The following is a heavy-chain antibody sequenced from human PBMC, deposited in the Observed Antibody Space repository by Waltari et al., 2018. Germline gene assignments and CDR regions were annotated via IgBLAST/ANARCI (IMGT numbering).Heavy chain of an antibody. Sequence: QVQLQESGPGLVKPSETLSLTCTVSSVSISSSYWSWIRQPPGKGLEWIGSISNSGSTSHNPSLKSRVTISVDTPKNQFSLKVTSVTAADTAVYYCARIRYSGNYYYFDDWGQGTLVTVSS. V-gene: IGHV4-59*01. D-gene: IGHD1-26*01. J-gene: IGHJ4*02. CDR3: ARIRYSGNYYYFDD. CDR2: ISNSGST. CDR1: SVSISSSY.